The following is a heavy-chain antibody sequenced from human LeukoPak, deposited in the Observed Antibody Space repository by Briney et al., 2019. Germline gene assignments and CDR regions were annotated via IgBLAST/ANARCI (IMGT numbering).Heavy chain of an antibody. D-gene: IGHD2-8*02. CDR1: GFTFSSYS. V-gene: IGHV3-48*01. Sequence: PGGSLRLSCAASGFTFSSYSMNWVRQAPGKGLEWVSYISSSGSTIYYADSVRGRFTISRDNSKSTLSLQMNSLRAEDTAIYYCATYRQVLLPFESWGQGTLVTVSS. CDR2: ISSSGSTI. CDR3: ATYRQVLLPFES. J-gene: IGHJ4*02.